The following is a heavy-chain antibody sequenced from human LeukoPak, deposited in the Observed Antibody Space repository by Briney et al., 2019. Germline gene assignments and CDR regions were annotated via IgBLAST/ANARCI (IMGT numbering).Heavy chain of an antibody. D-gene: IGHD3-22*01. CDR2: ISSSSSYI. CDR1: GFTFSSYS. V-gene: IGHV3-21*01. Sequence: GGSLRLSCAASGFTFSSYSMNWVRQAPGKGLEWVSSISSSSSYIYYADSVKGRFTISRDNAKNSLYLQMNSLRAEDTAVYYCARAGSYYDSSGYYYVGWGQGTLVTVSS. CDR3: ARAGSYYDSSGYYYVG. J-gene: IGHJ4*02.